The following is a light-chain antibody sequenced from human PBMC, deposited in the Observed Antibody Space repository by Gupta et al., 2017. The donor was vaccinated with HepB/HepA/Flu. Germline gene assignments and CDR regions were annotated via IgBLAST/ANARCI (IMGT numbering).Light chain of an antibody. J-gene: IGKJ1*01. CDR3: QQSDSFPWT. Sequence: GDRVIISCRASQGIGSWLAWYQRKPGRAPKLLISGTSNLQNGVPSRFSGRGSGIEFTLTIDNLQPEDFATYFCQQSDSFPWTFGLGTRVEVK. V-gene: IGKV1-12*01. CDR1: QGIGSW. CDR2: GTS.